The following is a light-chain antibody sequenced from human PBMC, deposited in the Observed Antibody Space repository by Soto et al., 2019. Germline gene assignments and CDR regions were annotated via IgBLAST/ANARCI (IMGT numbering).Light chain of an antibody. CDR3: QQRLHWPIT. CDR1: QSVHSN. Sequence: EIVMTQSPATLSLSPGETATLSCRASQSVHSNLAWFQQHPGQAPRLLIYGASSRATGIPVRFSGSGSGTEFTLTISSLQPEDFAVYYCQQRLHWPITFGQGTRLEMK. J-gene: IGKJ5*01. CDR2: GAS. V-gene: IGKV3-15*01.